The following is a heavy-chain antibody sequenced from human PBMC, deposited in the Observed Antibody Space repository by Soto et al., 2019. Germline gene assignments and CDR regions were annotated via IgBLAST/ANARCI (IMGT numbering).Heavy chain of an antibody. CDR3: ARIRGKLERRHYYYYGMDV. Sequence: SGPTLVNPTQTLTLTCTFSGFSLSTSGMCVSWIRQPPGKALEWLALIDWDDDKYYSTSLKTRLTISKDTSKNQVVLTMTNMDPVDTATYYCARIRGKLERRHYYYYGMDVWGQGTTVTVSS. D-gene: IGHD1-1*01. V-gene: IGHV2-70*01. J-gene: IGHJ6*02. CDR1: GFSLSTSGMC. CDR2: IDWDDDK.